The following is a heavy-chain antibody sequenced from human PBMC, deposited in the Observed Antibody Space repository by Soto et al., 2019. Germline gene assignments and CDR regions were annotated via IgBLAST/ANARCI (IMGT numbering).Heavy chain of an antibody. J-gene: IGHJ4*02. CDR1: GYTFTNYY. CDR2: IHPDGGHT. Sequence: SVKVSCKASGYTFTNYYVQWVRQAPGQGLEWMGVIHPDGGHTTYSQKFQDRVTMTRDTFTSTIYMELSSLRSEDTAVYYCARGDNDYWGQGTLVTSPQ. V-gene: IGHV1-46*01. CDR3: ARGDNDY.